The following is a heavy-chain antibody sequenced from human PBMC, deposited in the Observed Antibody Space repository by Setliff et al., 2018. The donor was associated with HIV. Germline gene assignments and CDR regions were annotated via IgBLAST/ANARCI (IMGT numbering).Heavy chain of an antibody. V-gene: IGHV3-15*01. Sequence: GGSLRLSCAASGFTFDDYGMSWVRQAPGKGLEWVGRVKSKADGGTIDYAAPVKGRFTISRDDSKNTLYLQMNSLKTEDTAVYYCIIAYRPPGGSYFPYWGQGTLVTVSS. J-gene: IGHJ4*02. CDR2: VKSKADGGTI. D-gene: IGHD1-26*01. CDR3: IIAYRPPGGSYFPY. CDR1: GFTFDDYG.